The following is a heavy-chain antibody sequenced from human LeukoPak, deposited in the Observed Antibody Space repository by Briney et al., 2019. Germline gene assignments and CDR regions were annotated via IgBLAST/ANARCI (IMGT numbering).Heavy chain of an antibody. J-gene: IGHJ4*02. CDR2: INAEATNT. V-gene: IGHV3-74*01. Sequence: GGSLRLSCAASGFTFSSHWMHWVRQAPGEGLVWVSRINAEATNTIYADSVKGRFTLSRDESRNTVYLQLNNLRVEDTAVYYCAKASWVSNADAVLWGQGTLVTVSS. CDR1: GFTFSSHW. CDR3: AKASWVSNADAVL. D-gene: IGHD3-16*01.